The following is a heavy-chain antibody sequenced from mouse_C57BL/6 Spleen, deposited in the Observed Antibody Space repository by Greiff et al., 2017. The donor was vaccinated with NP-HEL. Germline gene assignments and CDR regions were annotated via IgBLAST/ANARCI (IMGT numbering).Heavy chain of an antibody. D-gene: IGHD2-2*01. Sequence: DVKLQESGPGLVKPSQSLSLTCSVTGYSITSGYYWNWIRQSPGNKLEWMGYISYDGSNNYNPSLKNRISITRDTSKNQFFLKLNSVTTEDTATYYCARLEVTTDWYFDVWGTGTTVTVSS. CDR3: ARLEVTTDWYFDV. J-gene: IGHJ1*03. CDR1: GYSITSGYY. CDR2: ISYDGSN. V-gene: IGHV3-6*01.